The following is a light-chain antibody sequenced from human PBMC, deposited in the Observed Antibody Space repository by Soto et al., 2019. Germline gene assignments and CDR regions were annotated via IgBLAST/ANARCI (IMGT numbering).Light chain of an antibody. Sequence: EIVLTQSPGTLSLSPGERATLSCRASQSVSSSYLAWYQQKPGQAPRLLIFGASTRATGIPDRFSGSGSGTDFTLTISRLELEDFALYYCQHYGTSSITFGQGTRLEIK. V-gene: IGKV3-20*01. J-gene: IGKJ5*01. CDR1: QSVSSSY. CDR2: GAS. CDR3: QHYGTSSIT.